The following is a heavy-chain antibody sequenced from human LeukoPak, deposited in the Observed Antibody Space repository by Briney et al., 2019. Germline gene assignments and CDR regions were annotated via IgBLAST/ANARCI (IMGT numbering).Heavy chain of an antibody. CDR3: ARDPRRFGVVINDY. CDR2: IKQDGSEK. J-gene: IGHJ4*02. CDR1: GFTFSSYW. Sequence: GGSLRFSCAASGFTFSSYWMSWVRQAPGKGLEWVANIKQDGSEKYYVDSVKGRFTISRDNAKNSLYLQMNSLRAEDTAVYYCARDPRRFGVVINDYWGQGTLVTVSS. D-gene: IGHD3-3*01. V-gene: IGHV3-7*01.